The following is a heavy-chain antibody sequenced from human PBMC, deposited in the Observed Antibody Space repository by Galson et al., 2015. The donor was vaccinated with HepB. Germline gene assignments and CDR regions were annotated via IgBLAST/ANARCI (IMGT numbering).Heavy chain of an antibody. Sequence: ETLSLTCGVSGESFSTYSWTWIRQFPGMGLEWLGEINHSGRTNYKPSLKSRVTISLDTSKNQLSLRLTSVAAADTAVYYCARVGVISSGGPFVVPYFFDYWSQGTLVTVSS. CDR3: ARVGVISSGGPFVVPYFFDY. D-gene: IGHD3-10*01. J-gene: IGHJ4*02. CDR2: INHSGRT. CDR1: GESFSTYS. V-gene: IGHV4-34*01.